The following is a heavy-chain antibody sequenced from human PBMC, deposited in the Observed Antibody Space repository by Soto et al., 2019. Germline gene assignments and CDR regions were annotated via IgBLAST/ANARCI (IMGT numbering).Heavy chain of an antibody. CDR2: IIPIFGTA. CDR3: ARGDPGSYPFDY. Sequence: GASVKVSCKASGYTFTSYGISWVQQAPGQGLEWMGGIIPIFGTANYAQKFQGRVTITADKSTSTAYMELSSLRSEDAAVYYCARGDPGSYPFDYWGQGTLVTVSS. D-gene: IGHD1-26*01. CDR1: GYTFTSYG. V-gene: IGHV1-69*06. J-gene: IGHJ4*02.